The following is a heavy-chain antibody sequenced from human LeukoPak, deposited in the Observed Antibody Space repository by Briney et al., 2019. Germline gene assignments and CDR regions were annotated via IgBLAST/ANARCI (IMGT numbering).Heavy chain of an antibody. V-gene: IGHV4-34*01. J-gene: IGHJ6*02. CDR1: GGSFSGYY. D-gene: IGHD3-3*01. Sequence: PLETLSLTCDVYGGSFSGYYWSWIRQPPGKGLEWIGEINHSGNTNLNPSLKSRVTISVDTSKNQFSLRLMSVTAADTAVYYCARGAGTIFDYYGMDVWGQGTTVTVSS. CDR2: INHSGNT. CDR3: ARGAGTIFDYYGMDV.